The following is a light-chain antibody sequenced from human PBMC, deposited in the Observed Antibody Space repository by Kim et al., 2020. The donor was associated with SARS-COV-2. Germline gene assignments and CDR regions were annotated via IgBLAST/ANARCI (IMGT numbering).Light chain of an antibody. CDR3: QQYGASSLT. V-gene: IGKV3-20*01. CDR1: QRVSNSR. J-gene: IGKJ4*01. CDR2: DAS. Sequence: PEKSATLSCRASQRVSNSRLAWYQQKPGQAPRLLIYDASSRATGITDRFSGSGSGTDFTLTISRLEPEDFAVYYCQQYGASSLTFGGGTKVDIK.